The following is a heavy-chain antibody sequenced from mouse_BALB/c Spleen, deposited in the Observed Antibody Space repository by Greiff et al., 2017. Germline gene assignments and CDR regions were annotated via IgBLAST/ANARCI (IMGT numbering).Heavy chain of an antibody. D-gene: IGHD2-4*01. CDR3: ARGYYDYDGRAWDY. J-gene: IGHJ2*01. CDR1: GYAFTNYL. Sequence: QVQLQQSGAELVRPGTSVKVSCKASGYAFTNYLIEWVKQRPGQGLEWIGAINPGSGGTNYNEKFKGKATLTADKSSSTAYMQLSSLTSDDSAVYCCARGYYDYDGRAWDYWGQGTTLTVSS. CDR2: INPGSGGT. V-gene: IGHV1-54*01.